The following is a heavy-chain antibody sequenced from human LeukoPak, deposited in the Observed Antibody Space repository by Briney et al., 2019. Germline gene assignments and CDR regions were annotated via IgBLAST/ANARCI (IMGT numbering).Heavy chain of an antibody. CDR2: TYYRSKWYN. CDR3: ARDRAWYFDL. Sequence: SQTLSLTCDISGDXVSSNSVAWNWIRQSPSRGLEWLGRTYYRSKWYNGYAVSVKSRITINPDTSKNQFSLQLNSVTPEDTAVYYCARDRAWYFDLWGRGTLVTVSS. CDR1: GDXVSSNSVA. J-gene: IGHJ2*01. V-gene: IGHV6-1*01.